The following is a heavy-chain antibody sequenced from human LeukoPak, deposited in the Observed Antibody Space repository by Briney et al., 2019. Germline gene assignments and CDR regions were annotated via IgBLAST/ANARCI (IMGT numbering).Heavy chain of an antibody. V-gene: IGHV4-61*08. Sequence: PSETLSLTCTVSGGSISSGGYYWSWIRQPPGKGLEWIGYIYYSGSTNYNPSLKSRVTISVDTSKNQFSLKLSSVTAADTAVYYCARGSGYEIDYWGQGTLVTVSS. CDR2: IYYSGST. D-gene: IGHD5-12*01. CDR3: ARGSGYEIDY. J-gene: IGHJ4*02. CDR1: GGSISSGGYY.